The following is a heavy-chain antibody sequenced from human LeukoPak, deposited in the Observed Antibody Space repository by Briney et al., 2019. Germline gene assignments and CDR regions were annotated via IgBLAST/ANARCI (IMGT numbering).Heavy chain of an antibody. CDR2: ISSSGSTI. CDR3: ARIERGSDYFDY. J-gene: IGHJ4*02. Sequence: PGGSLRLSCAASGFTFSSYWMSWVRQAPGKGLEWVSYISSSGSTIYYADSVKGRFTISRDNAKNSLYLQMNSLRAEDTAVYYCARIERGSDYFDYWGQGTLVTVSS. D-gene: IGHD3-10*01. V-gene: IGHV3-48*04. CDR1: GFTFSSYW.